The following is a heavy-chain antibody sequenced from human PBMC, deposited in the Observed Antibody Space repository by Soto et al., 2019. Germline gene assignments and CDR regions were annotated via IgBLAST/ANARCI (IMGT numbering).Heavy chain of an antibody. CDR3: ARGTPQFGQIVVVKWYYYGMDV. J-gene: IGHJ6*02. V-gene: IGHV1-69*13. CDR2: IIPIFGTA. D-gene: IGHD3-22*01. Sequence: VASVKVSCKASGGTFSSYAISWVRQAPGQGLEWMGGIIPIFGTANYAQKFQGRVTITADESTSTAYMELSSLRSEDTAVYYCARGTPQFGQIVVVKWYYYGMDVWGQGTTVTVSS. CDR1: GGTFSSYA.